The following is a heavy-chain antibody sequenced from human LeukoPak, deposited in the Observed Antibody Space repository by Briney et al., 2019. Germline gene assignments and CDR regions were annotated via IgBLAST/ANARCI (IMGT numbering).Heavy chain of an antibody. Sequence: SETLSLTCTVSGGSISSSSYYWGWIRQPPGKGLEWIGSIYYSGSTNYNPSLKSRVTISVDTSKNQFSLKLSSVTAADTAVYYCARRWAYSYGVTYFDYWGQGTLVTVSS. CDR3: ARRWAYSYGVTYFDY. CDR1: GGSISSSSYY. V-gene: IGHV4-39*07. CDR2: IYYSGST. J-gene: IGHJ4*02. D-gene: IGHD5-18*01.